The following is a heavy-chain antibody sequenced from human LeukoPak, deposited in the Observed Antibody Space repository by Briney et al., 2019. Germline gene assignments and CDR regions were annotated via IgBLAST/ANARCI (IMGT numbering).Heavy chain of an antibody. CDR3: AKDMRGYCSSTSCYGNFDY. D-gene: IGHD2-2*01. CDR1: GFTFSNYG. Sequence: PGGSLRLSCAASGFTFSNYGMHWVRQAPGKGLEWVAVISYDGSNENSADSVKGRFTISRDNSKNMLYLQMNSLRAEDTAVYYCAKDMRGYCSSTSCYGNFDYWSQGTLVTVSS. CDR2: ISYDGSNE. J-gene: IGHJ4*02. V-gene: IGHV3-30*18.